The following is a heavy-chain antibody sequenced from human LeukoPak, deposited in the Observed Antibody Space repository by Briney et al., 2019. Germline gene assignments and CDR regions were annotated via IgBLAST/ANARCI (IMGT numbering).Heavy chain of an antibody. Sequence: PGGSLRLSCAASGFSFSTCMNWVRQAPGKGLEWVSSISRNSRYIYYADSMRGRFTISRDNAKNSLYLQMNRLRAEDTAVYYCARPRGCGTSRCNNFDYWGQGTLVTVSS. CDR1: GFSFSTC. CDR3: ARPRGCGTSRCNNFDY. D-gene: IGHD2-21*01. J-gene: IGHJ4*02. V-gene: IGHV3-21*06. CDR2: ISRNSRYI.